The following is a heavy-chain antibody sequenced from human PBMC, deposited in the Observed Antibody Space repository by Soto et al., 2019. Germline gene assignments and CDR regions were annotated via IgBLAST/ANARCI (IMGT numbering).Heavy chain of an antibody. V-gene: IGHV1-69*01. D-gene: IGHD2-15*01. CDR3: ARSQGGSSSLDIYYYYYYGMDV. J-gene: IGHJ6*02. CDR1: GGTFSTYA. CDR2: VIPIFGTP. Sequence: QVQLVQSGAEVKKPGSSVKVSCKAPGGTFSTYAISWVRQAPGQGLEWMGGVIPIFGTPKYAQKFQGRVTITADESTSTGYKELRSPRYEDTAVYYCARSQGGSSSLDIYYYYYYGMDVGGQGTTVTVSS.